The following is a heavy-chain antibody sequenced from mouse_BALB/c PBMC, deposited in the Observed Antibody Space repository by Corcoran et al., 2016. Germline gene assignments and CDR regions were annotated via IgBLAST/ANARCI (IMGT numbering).Heavy chain of an antibody. CDR2: IYPGSGNT. J-gene: IGHJ2*01. Sequence: QIQLQQSGPELVKPGASVKISCKASGYTFTDYYINWVKQKPGQGLELIGWIYPGSGNTKYNEKFKGKATLTVDTSSSTAYMQLSSLTSEDTAVYFCARFAVGPTDYWGQGTTLTVSS. CDR1: GYTFTDYY. CDR3: ARFAVGPTDY. V-gene: IGHV1-84*02. D-gene: IGHD1-1*01.